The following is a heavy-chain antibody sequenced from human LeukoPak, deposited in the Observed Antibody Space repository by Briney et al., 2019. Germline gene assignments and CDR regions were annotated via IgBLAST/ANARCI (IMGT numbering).Heavy chain of an antibody. V-gene: IGHV3-30*04. J-gene: IGHJ4*02. CDR2: ISDNGSKE. CDR1: GFTFGRYV. D-gene: IGHD1-26*01. CDR3: ARESQWENHFDS. Sequence: PGKSLRLSCVGSGFTFGRYVMHWVRQAPGKGLEWVAVISDNGSKEYHADSVKGRFTISRDNSKSTLYLQMNNLRAEDTAVYRCARESQWENHFDSWGQGSLVTVSS.